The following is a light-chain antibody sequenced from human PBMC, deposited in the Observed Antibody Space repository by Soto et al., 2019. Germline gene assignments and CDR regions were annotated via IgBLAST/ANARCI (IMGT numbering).Light chain of an antibody. J-gene: IGLJ1*01. CDR2: DVN. CDR1: SSDIGAYNY. V-gene: IGLV2-14*01. Sequence: QSALTQPASVSGSPGQSSTISCTGTSSDIGAYNYVSWYQQHPGKAPKLLIYDVNYRPSGVSNRLSGSKSGNTASLTISGLQAEDEADYYCCSYAISSAYVFGTGTKVTVL. CDR3: CSYAISSAYV.